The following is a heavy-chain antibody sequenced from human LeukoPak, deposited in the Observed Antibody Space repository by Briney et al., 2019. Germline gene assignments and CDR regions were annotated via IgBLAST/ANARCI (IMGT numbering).Heavy chain of an antibody. CDR2: INSDGSTT. V-gene: IGHV3-74*01. J-gene: IGHJ5*02. Sequence: GGSLRLSCAASGFTFRSYSMHSVRQAPGKGLVWVSRINSDGSTTSYADSVKGRFTISRDNAKNTLYLQMNSLRGEDTAVYYCTRSDWFDPWGQGTLVTVSS. CDR1: GFTFRSYS. CDR3: TRSDWFDP.